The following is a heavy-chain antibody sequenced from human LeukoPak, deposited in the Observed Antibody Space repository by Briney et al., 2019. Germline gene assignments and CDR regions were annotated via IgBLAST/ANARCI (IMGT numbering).Heavy chain of an antibody. CDR2: ISYDGSNK. J-gene: IGHJ4*02. D-gene: IGHD3-9*01. Sequence: GRSLRLSCAASGFTFSSYAMHWVRQAPGKGLEWVAVISYDGSNKYYADSVKGRFTISRDNSKNTLYLQMNSLRAEDTAVYYCAKDHGLRYFDWGFDYWGQGTLVTVSS. CDR3: AKDHGLRYFDWGFDY. V-gene: IGHV3-30*04. CDR1: GFTFSSYA.